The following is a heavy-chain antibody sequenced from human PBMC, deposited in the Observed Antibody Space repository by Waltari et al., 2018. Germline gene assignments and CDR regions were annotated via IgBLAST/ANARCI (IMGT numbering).Heavy chain of an antibody. CDR2: IYYSGST. J-gene: IGHJ4*02. D-gene: IGHD4-17*01. V-gene: IGHV4-59*01. Sequence: QVQLQESGPGLVKPSETLSLTCTVSGGSISSYYWSWIRQPPGKGLEWIGYIYYSGSTNYNPSLKSRVTISVDTSKNQFSLKLSSVTAADTAMYYCARLTVTNRDSIDYWGQGTLVTVSS. CDR1: GGSISSYY. CDR3: ARLTVTNRDSIDY.